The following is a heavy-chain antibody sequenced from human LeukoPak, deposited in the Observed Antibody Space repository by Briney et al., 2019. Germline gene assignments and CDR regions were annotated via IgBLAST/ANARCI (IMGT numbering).Heavy chain of an antibody. CDR2: IIPIFGTA. V-gene: IGHV1-69*13. CDR1: GGTFSSYA. D-gene: IGHD3-10*01. J-gene: IGHJ6*02. CDR3: AREDFGGYYGSGSFPHYYYYGMDV. Sequence: SVKVSCMASGGTFSSYAISWVRQAPGQGLEWMGGIIPIFGTANYAQKFQGRVTIPADESTSTAYMELSSLRSEDTAVYYCAREDFGGYYGSGSFPHYYYYGMDVWGQGTTVTVSS.